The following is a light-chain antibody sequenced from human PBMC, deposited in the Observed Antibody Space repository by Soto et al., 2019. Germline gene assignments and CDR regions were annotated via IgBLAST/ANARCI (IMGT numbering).Light chain of an antibody. CDR2: DAS. J-gene: IGKJ4*01. V-gene: IGKV3-20*01. Sequence: EIVLTQSPGTLSLSPGERATLSCRASQSVNNAYLAWYQQKTAQAPRLLIYDASKRATGVPDRFSGSGSGTDFTLTISRLEPEDFAVYYCQQYTTSVLTFGGGTKVEIK. CDR1: QSVNNAY. CDR3: QQYTTSVLT.